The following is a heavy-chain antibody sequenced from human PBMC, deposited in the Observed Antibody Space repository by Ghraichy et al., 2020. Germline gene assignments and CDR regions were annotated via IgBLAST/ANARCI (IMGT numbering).Heavy chain of an antibody. Sequence: GGSLRLSCAASGFTFSSYSMNWVRQAPGKGLEWVSSISSSSSYIYYADSVKGRFTISRDNAKNSLYLQMNSLRAEDTAVYYCAREGDYSPANNWFDPWGQGTLVTVSS. V-gene: IGHV3-21*01. CDR1: GFTFSSYS. CDR3: AREGDYSPANNWFDP. CDR2: ISSSSSYI. J-gene: IGHJ5*02. D-gene: IGHD4-11*01.